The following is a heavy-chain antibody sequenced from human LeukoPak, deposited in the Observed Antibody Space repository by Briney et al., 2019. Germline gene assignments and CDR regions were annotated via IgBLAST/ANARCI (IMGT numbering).Heavy chain of an antibody. CDR3: AKGLNTYYYDSSGFVDY. CDR2: ISYDGSNK. CDR1: GFTFSSYA. D-gene: IGHD3-22*01. J-gene: IGHJ4*02. Sequence: PGRSLRLSCAASGFTFSSYAMHWVRQAPGKGLVWVAVISYDGSNKYYADSVKGRFTISRDNSKNTLYLQMNSLRAEDTAVYYCAKGLNTYYYDSSGFVDYWGQGTLVTVSS. V-gene: IGHV3-30-3*01.